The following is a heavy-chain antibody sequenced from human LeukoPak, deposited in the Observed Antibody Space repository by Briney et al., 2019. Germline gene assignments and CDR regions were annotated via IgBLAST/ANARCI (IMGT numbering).Heavy chain of an antibody. V-gene: IGHV1-18*01. J-gene: IGHJ5*02. CDR2: ISAYNGNT. CDR1: GYTFTSYG. D-gene: IGHD2-2*01. Sequence: GASVKVSCKASGYTFTSYGISWGRQAPGQGLEWMGWISAYNGNTNYAQKLQGRVTMTTDTSTSTAYMELRSLRSDDTAVYYCARSGYCSSTSCYRRWFDPWGQGTLVTVSS. CDR3: ARSGYCSSTSCYRRWFDP.